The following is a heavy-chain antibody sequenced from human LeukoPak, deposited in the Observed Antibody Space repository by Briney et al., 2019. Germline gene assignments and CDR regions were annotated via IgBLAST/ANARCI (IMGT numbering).Heavy chain of an antibody. CDR3: ARENVAGTDYYYGMDV. J-gene: IGHJ6*02. Sequence: GGSLRLSCAATGFTFGSYSMNWVRQARGKGLEWVSYISSSSSTIYYADSVKGRFTISRDNAKNSLYLQMNSLRAEDTAVYYCARENVAGTDYYYGMDVWGQGTTVTVSS. CDR1: GFTFGSYS. CDR2: ISSSSSTI. D-gene: IGHD6-19*01. V-gene: IGHV3-48*01.